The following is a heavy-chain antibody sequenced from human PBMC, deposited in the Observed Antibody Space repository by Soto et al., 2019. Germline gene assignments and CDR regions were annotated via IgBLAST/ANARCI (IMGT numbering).Heavy chain of an antibody. V-gene: IGHV1-8*01. CDR1: GYTFTSYD. Sequence: ASVKVSCKASGYTFTSYDINWVRRATGQGLEWMGWMNPNSGNTGYAQKFQGRVTMTRNTSISTAYMELSSLRSEDTAVYYCARGGLGDYDILSGYYSYYYYDGMDVWGQGTTVTVSS. J-gene: IGHJ6*02. CDR2: MNPNSGNT. CDR3: ARGGLGDYDILSGYYSYYYYDGMDV. D-gene: IGHD3-9*01.